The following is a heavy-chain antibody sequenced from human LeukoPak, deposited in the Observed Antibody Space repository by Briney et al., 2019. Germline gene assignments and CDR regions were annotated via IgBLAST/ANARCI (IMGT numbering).Heavy chain of an antibody. J-gene: IGHJ5*02. Sequence: GGSLRLSCAASGFTFSSYAMHWVRQAPGKGLEWVAVISYDGSNKYYADSVKGRFTISRDNSKNTLYLQMNSLRAEDTAVYYCARTHSSGWYGVSWGQGTLVTVSS. V-gene: IGHV3-30*04. CDR1: GFTFSSYA. D-gene: IGHD6-19*01. CDR2: ISYDGSNK. CDR3: ARTHSSGWYGVS.